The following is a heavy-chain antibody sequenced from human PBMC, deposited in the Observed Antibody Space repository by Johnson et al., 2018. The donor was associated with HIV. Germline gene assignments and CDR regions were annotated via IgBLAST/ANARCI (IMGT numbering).Heavy chain of an antibody. V-gene: IGHV3-11*04. CDR3: ARGRATALDIDAFDI. J-gene: IGHJ3*02. Sequence: QVQLVESGGGLVKPGGSLRLSCAASGFTFSDYYMSWIRQAPGKGLEWVSYISSSGSTIYYADSVTGRFTISRDNAKNSLYLQMNSLSPEDTAVYFCARGRATALDIDAFDIWGQGTMVTVSS. CDR2: ISSSGSTI. CDR1: GFTFSDYY. D-gene: IGHD5-12*01.